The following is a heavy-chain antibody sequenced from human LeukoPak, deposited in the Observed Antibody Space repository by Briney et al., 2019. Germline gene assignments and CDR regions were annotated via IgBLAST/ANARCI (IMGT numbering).Heavy chain of an antibody. V-gene: IGHV3-48*04. J-gene: IGHJ4*02. CDR1: GFTFSSYS. CDR3: ARDWVVYCGGDCYPEGFDY. CDR2: ISSSSSTI. Sequence: PGGSLRLSCAASGFTFSSYSMNWVRQAPGKGLEWVSYISSSSSTIYYADSVKGRFTISRDNAKNSLYLQMNSLRAEDTAVYYCARDWVVYCGGDCYPEGFDYWGQGTLVTVSS. D-gene: IGHD2-21*02.